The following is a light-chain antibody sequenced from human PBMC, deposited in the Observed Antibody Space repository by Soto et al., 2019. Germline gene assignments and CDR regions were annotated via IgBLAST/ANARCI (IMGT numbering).Light chain of an antibody. J-gene: IGLJ2*01. CDR2: GNS. Sequence: QSVLTQPPSVSGAPGQRVTISCTGSSSNIGAGYDVHWYQQLPGTAPKLLIYGNSNRPSGFPDRFSGSKSGTSASLAITGLQAEDEAEYYCQSYDSSLSGSVVFGGGTELTVL. CDR3: QSYDSSLSGSVV. CDR1: SSNIGAGYD. V-gene: IGLV1-40*01.